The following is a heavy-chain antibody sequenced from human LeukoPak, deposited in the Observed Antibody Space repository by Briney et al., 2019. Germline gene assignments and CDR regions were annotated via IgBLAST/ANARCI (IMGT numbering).Heavy chain of an antibody. CDR3: ARDCKSDILTGYSGRNWFDP. CDR1: GFTFSSYS. Sequence: PGGSLRLSCAASGFTFSSYSMNWVRQAPGKGLEWVSYISSSSSTIYYADSVKGRFTISRDNAKNSLYLQMNSLRAEDTAVYYCARDCKSDILTGYSGRNWFDPWGQGTLVTVSS. V-gene: IGHV3-48*04. CDR2: ISSSSSTI. D-gene: IGHD3-9*01. J-gene: IGHJ5*02.